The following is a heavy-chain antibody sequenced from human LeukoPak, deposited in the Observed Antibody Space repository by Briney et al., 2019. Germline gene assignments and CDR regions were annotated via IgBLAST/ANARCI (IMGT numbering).Heavy chain of an antibody. CDR1: GFTFSTYA. D-gene: IGHD3-10*01. V-gene: IGHV3-30-3*01. CDR3: ARDLAYYYGSGSPFGYYGMDV. J-gene: IGHJ6*02. CDR2: ISYDGSNK. Sequence: GGSLRLSCAASGFTFSTYAMHWVRQAPGKGLEWVAVISYDGSNKYYADSVKGRFTISRDNSKNTLYLPMNSLRAEDTAVYYCARDLAYYYGSGSPFGYYGMDVWGQGTTVTVSS.